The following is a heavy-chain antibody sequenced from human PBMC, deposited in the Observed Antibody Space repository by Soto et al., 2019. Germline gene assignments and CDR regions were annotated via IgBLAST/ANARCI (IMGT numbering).Heavy chain of an antibody. CDR3: ARHKGNGAALRAYQFDY. CDR2: INAGNGDT. D-gene: IGHD4-17*01. V-gene: IGHV1-3*01. J-gene: IGHJ4*02. Sequence: ASVKVSCKASRYSFTTYALHWVRQAPGQRLEWMGWINAGNGDTKYSEKFQGRVTITRDTSANTAYMELSSLRSEDTSVYYCARHKGNGAALRAYQFDYWGQGTLVTVSS. CDR1: RYSFTTYA.